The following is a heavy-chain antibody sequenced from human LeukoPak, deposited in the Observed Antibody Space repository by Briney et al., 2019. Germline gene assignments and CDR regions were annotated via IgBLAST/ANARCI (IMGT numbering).Heavy chain of an antibody. CDR2: VSGYNGNT. Sequence: ASVKVSCKTSGYTFSRHGITWVRQAPGQGLEWMGWVSGYNGNTNHAQNVQGRVTMTTDTSTNTAYMELRSLRSDDTAVYYCAKDIHPGLDSGASCCFDYWGQGTPVTVSS. V-gene: IGHV1-18*01. CDR3: AKDIHPGLDSGASCCFDY. J-gene: IGHJ4*02. CDR1: GYTFSRHG. D-gene: IGHD3-22*01.